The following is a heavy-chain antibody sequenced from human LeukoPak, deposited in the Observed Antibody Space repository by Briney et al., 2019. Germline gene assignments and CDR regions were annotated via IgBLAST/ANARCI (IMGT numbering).Heavy chain of an antibody. CDR1: GYTFTSYY. Sequence: ASVKVSCKASGYTFTSYYMHWVRQAPGQGLEWMGIINPSGSSTSYAQKFQGRVTITRDTSASTAYMELSSLRSEDTAVYYCAIAEARYYYYGMDVWGQGTTVTVSS. CDR3: AIAEARYYYYGMDV. D-gene: IGHD1-14*01. V-gene: IGHV1-46*01. CDR2: INPSGSST. J-gene: IGHJ6*02.